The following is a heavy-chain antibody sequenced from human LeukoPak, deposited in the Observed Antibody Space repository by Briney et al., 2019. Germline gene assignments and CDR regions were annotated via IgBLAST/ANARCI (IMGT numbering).Heavy chain of an antibody. Sequence: EASVKVSCKASGGTFSGYAISWVRQAPGQGLEWMGGIIPIFGTANYAQKFQGRVTITADKSTSTAYMELSSLRSEDTAVYYCARGPPYYYYGMDVWGKGTTVTVSS. J-gene: IGHJ6*04. V-gene: IGHV1-69*06. CDR2: IIPIFGTA. CDR1: GGTFSGYA. CDR3: ARGPPYYYYGMDV.